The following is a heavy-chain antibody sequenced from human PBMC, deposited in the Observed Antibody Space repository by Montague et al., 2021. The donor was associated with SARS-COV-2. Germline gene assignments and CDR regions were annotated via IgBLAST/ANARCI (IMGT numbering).Heavy chain of an antibody. V-gene: IGHV6-1*01. Sequence: CAISGDSVSTNSGTWNWVRLSPSRGLEWLGRTYYRSEWYSDYSVSVKSRISINPDTSKNQFSLQLNSVTPEDTAVYFCARQLPSYCSTNKCYPYYFDVWGQGALVTVSS. J-gene: IGHJ4*02. CDR3: ARQLPSYCSTNKCYPYYFDV. D-gene: IGHD2-2*01. CDR2: TYYRSEWYS. CDR1: GDSVSTNSGT.